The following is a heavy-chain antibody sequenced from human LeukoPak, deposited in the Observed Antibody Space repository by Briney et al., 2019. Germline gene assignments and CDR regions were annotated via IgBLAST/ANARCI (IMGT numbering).Heavy chain of an antibody. D-gene: IGHD6-19*01. CDR1: GGSISSYY. CDR3: ARGGHSSGWFDAFDI. CDR2: IYISGST. J-gene: IGHJ3*02. V-gene: IGHV4-4*07. Sequence: SETLSLTCTVSGGSISSYYWSWIRQPAGKGLEWIGRIYISGSTNYNPSLKSRVTISVDKSKNQSSLKLSSVTAADTAVYYCARGGHSSGWFDAFDIWGQGTMVTVSS.